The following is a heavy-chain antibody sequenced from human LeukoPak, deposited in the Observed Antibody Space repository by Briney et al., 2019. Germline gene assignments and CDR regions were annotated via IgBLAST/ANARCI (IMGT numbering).Heavy chain of an antibody. CDR2: IYHSGST. J-gene: IGHJ4*01. D-gene: IGHD1-14*01. CDR3: GRSRRDHTGASH. Sequence: SETLSLTCTVSGYSISSGYYWGWIRQPPGKGLEWIGSIYHSGSTYYNPSLKSRVTISVDTSKNQFSLKLSSVTAADTAVYYCGRSRRDHTGASHWGQGTLVNVSS. V-gene: IGHV4-38-2*02. CDR1: GYSISSGYY.